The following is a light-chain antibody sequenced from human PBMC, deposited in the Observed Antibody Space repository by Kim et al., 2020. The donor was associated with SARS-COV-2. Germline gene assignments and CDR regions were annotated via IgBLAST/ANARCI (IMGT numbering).Light chain of an antibody. CDR3: QVWDSSSDHLV. V-gene: IGLV3-21*03. J-gene: IGLJ2*01. Sequence: AAGKTARITCGRNNIGSKSVHWYQQKPGQAPVLVVDDDSDRPSGIPERFSGSNSGNTATLTISRVEAGDEADYYCQVWDSSSDHLVFGGGTQLTVL. CDR1: NIGSKS. CDR2: DDS.